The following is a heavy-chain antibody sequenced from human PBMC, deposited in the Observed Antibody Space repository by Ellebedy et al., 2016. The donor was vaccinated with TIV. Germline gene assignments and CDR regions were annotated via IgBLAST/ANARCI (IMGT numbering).Heavy chain of an antibody. CDR2: INPSGGST. CDR3: ARDWSITMVRGVGV. CDR1: GYTFSNYF. V-gene: IGHV1-46*04. J-gene: IGHJ4*02. D-gene: IGHD3-10*01. Sequence: AASVKVSCKASGYTFSNYFMHWVRQAPGQGLEWMGIINPSGGSTTYAQKLQGRVTMTRDTSTSTVYMELSSLRSDDTAVYYCARDWSITMVRGVGVWGQGTLVTVSS.